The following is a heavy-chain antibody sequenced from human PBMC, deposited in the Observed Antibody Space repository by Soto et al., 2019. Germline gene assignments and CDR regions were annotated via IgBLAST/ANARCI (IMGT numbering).Heavy chain of an antibody. Sequence: EVQLLESGGGLVQPGGSLRLSCTASGFTFNGYAMNWVRQAPGKGLEWVSAVTSGGTTTYYADSVKGRFTISRDNSRSTVYLQMNRLGVEDTAIYYCAKDHLGGAVADSFDYWGLGTLVTVSS. V-gene: IGHV3-23*01. CDR1: GFTFNGYA. J-gene: IGHJ4*02. CDR3: AKDHLGGAVADSFDY. CDR2: VTSGGTTT. D-gene: IGHD6-19*01.